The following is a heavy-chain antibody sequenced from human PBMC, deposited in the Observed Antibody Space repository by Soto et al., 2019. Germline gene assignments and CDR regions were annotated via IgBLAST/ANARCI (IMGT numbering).Heavy chain of an antibody. CDR1: GDSISSSNSH. CDR2: VYYGGAIFYSGNI. J-gene: IGHJ3*02. D-gene: IGHD3-3*02. CDR3: VRYDRINMKPYSPEGFHI. Sequence: SETLSLTCTVSGDSISSSNSHWGWTRQPPGKGLEYIGSVYYGGAIFYSGNIYYNPSLKSRVTISVDTSKNQFSLRLSSVTAADTGVYYCVRYDRINMKPYSPEGFHIWGQGTMVTISS. V-gene: IGHV4-39*01.